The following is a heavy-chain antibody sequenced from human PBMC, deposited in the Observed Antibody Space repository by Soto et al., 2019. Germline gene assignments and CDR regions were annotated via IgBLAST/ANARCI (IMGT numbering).Heavy chain of an antibody. CDR1: GGSISSYY. V-gene: IGHV4-59*08. J-gene: IGHJ6*02. Sequence: QVQLQESGPGLVKPSETLSLSCTVSGGSISSYYWSWFRQSPGKRMEWIGYVHHSWGSSYNPSLQSRVAISLDTSKIQSSLKVTSVTATDTAVYYCARQGFGPLHGLVDVWGQGTTVTVSS. CDR2: VHHSWGS. D-gene: IGHD3-10*01. CDR3: ARQGFGPLHGLVDV.